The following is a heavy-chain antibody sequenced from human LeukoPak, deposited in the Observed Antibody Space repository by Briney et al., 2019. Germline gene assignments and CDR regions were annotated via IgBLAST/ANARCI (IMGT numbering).Heavy chain of an antibody. CDR1: GFTVSSNY. CDR3: AKARGFGDYSFDY. J-gene: IGHJ4*02. Sequence: PGGSLRLSCAASGFTVSSNYMSWVRQAPGKGLEWVAVIYSGGSTYYADSVKGRFTISRDNSKNTLYLQMNSLRAEDTAVYYCAKARGFGDYSFDYWGQGTLVTVSS. V-gene: IGHV3-66*01. CDR2: IYSGGST. D-gene: IGHD4-17*01.